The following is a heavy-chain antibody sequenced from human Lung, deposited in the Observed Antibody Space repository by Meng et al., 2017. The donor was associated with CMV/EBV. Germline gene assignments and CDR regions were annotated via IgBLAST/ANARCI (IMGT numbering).Heavy chain of an antibody. J-gene: IGHJ4*02. CDR2: IMGEGEGGAA. CDR3: ATDLCYDDSGLRDY. CDR1: SRGG. Sequence: SRGGVSGVEQGRGRGVEWVGRIMGEGEGGAAGQGARVGGRFTISRDDSKNTLYLQMNSLKTEDTAMYYCATDLCYDDSGLRDYWGRGTLVTVSS. V-gene: IGHV3-15*01. D-gene: IGHD3-22*01.